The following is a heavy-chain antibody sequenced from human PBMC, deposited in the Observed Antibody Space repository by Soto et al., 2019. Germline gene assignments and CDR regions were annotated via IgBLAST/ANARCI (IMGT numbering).Heavy chain of an antibody. Sequence: SVKVSCKASGGTFSSYTISWVRQAPGQGLEWMGRIIPILGIANYAQKFQGRVTITADKSTSTAYMELSSLRSEDTAVYYCARHYRDYYDSSGYYYYYYGMDVWG. D-gene: IGHD3-22*01. CDR3: ARHYRDYYDSSGYYYYYYGMDV. V-gene: IGHV1-69*02. CDR1: GGTFSSYT. J-gene: IGHJ6*02. CDR2: IIPILGIA.